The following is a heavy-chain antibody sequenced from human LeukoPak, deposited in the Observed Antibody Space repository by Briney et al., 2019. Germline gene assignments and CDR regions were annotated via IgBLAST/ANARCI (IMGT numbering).Heavy chain of an antibody. J-gene: IGHJ5*02. Sequence: GASVKVSCKASGGTFSSYAISWVRQAPGRGLEWMGGIIPIFGTANYAQKFQGRVTITADESTSTAYMELSSLRSEDTAVYYCARVIREEYSVVVPAVIWFDPWGQGTLVTVSS. CDR1: GGTFSSYA. D-gene: IGHD2-2*01. CDR2: IIPIFGTA. CDR3: ARVIREEYSVVVPAVIWFDP. V-gene: IGHV1-69*13.